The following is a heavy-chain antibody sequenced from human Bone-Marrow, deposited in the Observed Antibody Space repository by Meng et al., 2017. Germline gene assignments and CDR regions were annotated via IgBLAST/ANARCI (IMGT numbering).Heavy chain of an antibody. D-gene: IGHD3-22*01. V-gene: IGHV3-53*04. Sequence: GSLKISCAASGFTVSSNYMSWVRQAPGKGLEWVSVIYSGGSKYYADSVKGRFTIARHNSKNTLYLQMNSLRAEDTAVYYCARASSDYYDSSGTFDYWGQGTLVTVSS. CDR1: GFTVSSNY. CDR3: ARASSDYYDSSGTFDY. J-gene: IGHJ4*02. CDR2: IYSGGSK.